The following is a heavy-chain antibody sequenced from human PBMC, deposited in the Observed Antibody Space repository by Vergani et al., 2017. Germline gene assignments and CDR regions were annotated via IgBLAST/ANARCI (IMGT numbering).Heavy chain of an antibody. CDR1: GFTFSSYA. D-gene: IGHD3-10*02. V-gene: IGHV3-30*04. J-gene: IGHJ1*01. CDR2: ISYDGSNK. Sequence: QVQLVESGGGVVQPGRSLRLSCAASGFTFSSYAMHWVRQAPGKGLEWVAVISYDGSNKYYADSVKGRFTISRDNSKNTLYLQMNSLRAEDTAVYYCAKDQGMFFQHWGQGTLVTVSS. CDR3: AKDQGMFFQH.